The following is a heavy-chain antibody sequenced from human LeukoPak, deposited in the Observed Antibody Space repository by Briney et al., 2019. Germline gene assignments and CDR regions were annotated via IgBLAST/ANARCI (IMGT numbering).Heavy chain of an antibody. CDR1: GGSFSGYY. V-gene: IGHV4-34*01. CDR2: INHSGST. Sequence: SETLSLTCAVYGGSFSGYYWSWIRQPPGKGLEWIGEINHSGSTNYNPSLKSRVTISVDTSKNQFSLKLSSVTAADTAVYYCARGSRYCRASPYYHYYYMDVWGKGTTVTVSS. D-gene: IGHD5-12*01. CDR3: ARGSRYCRASPYYHYYYMDV. J-gene: IGHJ6*03.